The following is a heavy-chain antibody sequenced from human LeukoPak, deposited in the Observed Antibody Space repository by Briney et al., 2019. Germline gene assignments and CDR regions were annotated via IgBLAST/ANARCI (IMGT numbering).Heavy chain of an antibody. CDR2: INPNSGGT. D-gene: IGHD6-6*01. V-gene: IGHV1-2*02. CDR3: ARDPEYSSSSRPFDY. J-gene: IGHJ4*02. CDR1: GYTFTGYY. Sequence: ASVKVSCKASGYTFTGYYMHWVRQAPGQGLEWMGWINPNSGGTNYAQKFQGRVTMTRDTSISTAYMELRSLRSDDTAVYYCARDPEYSSSSRPFDYWGQGTLVTVSS.